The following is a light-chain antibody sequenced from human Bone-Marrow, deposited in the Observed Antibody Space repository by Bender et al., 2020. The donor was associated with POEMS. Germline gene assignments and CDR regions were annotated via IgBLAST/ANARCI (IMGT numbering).Light chain of an antibody. CDR1: LCNIGAVYG. Sequence: SLFPPPPSFSGAPLPRVPLSCTGPLCNIGAVYGVNFSQLVPGPAPKLLLYGDLNRPSGVPDRFSGSKFDTAASLAITGRQADDEAHYYGQSYDNGLNGWVFGGGTKLTVL. V-gene: IGLV1-40*01. CDR2: GDL. J-gene: IGLJ3*02. CDR3: QSYDNGLNGWV.